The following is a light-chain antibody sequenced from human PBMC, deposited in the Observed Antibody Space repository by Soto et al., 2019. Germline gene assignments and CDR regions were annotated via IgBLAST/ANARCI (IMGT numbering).Light chain of an antibody. CDR1: QSVSSN. CDR3: LQNYNYPLT. J-gene: IGKJ4*01. Sequence: DIVPAQFPSNPSVSPGERTTLSCRASQSVSSNLAWYQQKPGQAPRLLIYGASTRATGIPARFSGSGSGTNFTLTISSLQPEDFATYYCLQNYNYPLTFGGGTKVVIK. V-gene: IGKV3-15*01. CDR2: GAS.